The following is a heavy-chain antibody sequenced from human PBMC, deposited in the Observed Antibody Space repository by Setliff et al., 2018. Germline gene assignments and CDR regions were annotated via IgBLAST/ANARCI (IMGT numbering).Heavy chain of an antibody. D-gene: IGHD3-10*01. CDR3: AKDPSGSGSYYLGVNWFDP. J-gene: IGHJ5*02. Sequence: PGGSLRLSCAASGFTFTNYIIHWVRQAPGKGLEWVSSISSSSSYIYYADSVEGRFTISRDNAKNSLYLQMNSLRAEDTAVYYCAKDPSGSGSYYLGVNWFDPWGQGTLVTVSS. CDR2: ISSSSSYI. V-gene: IGHV3-21*04. CDR1: GFTFTNYI.